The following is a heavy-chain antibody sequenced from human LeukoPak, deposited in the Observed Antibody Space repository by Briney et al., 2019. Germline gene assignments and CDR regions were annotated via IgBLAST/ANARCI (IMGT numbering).Heavy chain of an antibody. V-gene: IGHV3-66*02. J-gene: IGHJ4*02. CDR2: IYSGGST. CDR3: ARNGIVVVTARQYYFDY. D-gene: IGHD2-21*02. CDR1: GFTVSSNY. Sequence: PGGSLRLSCAASGFTVSSNYMSWVRQAPGKGLEWVSVIYSGGSTYYADSVKGRFTISRDNSKNTLYLQMNSLRAEDTAVYYCARNGIVVVTARQYYFDYWGQGTLVTVSS.